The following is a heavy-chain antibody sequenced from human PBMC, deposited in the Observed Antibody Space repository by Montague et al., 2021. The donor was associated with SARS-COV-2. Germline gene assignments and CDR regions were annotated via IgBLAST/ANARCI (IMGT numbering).Heavy chain of an antibody. D-gene: IGHD3-16*01. CDR3: ARIMAY. CDR1: SGSLSNYY. Sequence: SETLSLTCTVSSGSLSNYYWSWIRQSPDKGLEWIGYMYETGNMIYNPSLRSRVSISAGTSKSQFSLRLTSVTAADSARYYCARIMAYWGQGVLVTV. J-gene: IGHJ4*02. V-gene: IGHV4-4*09. CDR2: MYETGNM.